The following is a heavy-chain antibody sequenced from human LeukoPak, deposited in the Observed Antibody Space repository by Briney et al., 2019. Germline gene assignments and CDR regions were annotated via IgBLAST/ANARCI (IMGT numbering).Heavy chain of an antibody. V-gene: IGHV1-46*01. Sequence: GASVKVSCKASGYTFTSYYMHWVRQALGQGLEWMGIINPSGGSTSYAQKFQGRVTMTRDTSTSTVYMELSSLRSEDTAVYYCARGLQARFLEWLMGMDVWGQGTTVTVSS. CDR1: GYTFTSYY. CDR3: ARGLQARFLEWLMGMDV. J-gene: IGHJ6*02. D-gene: IGHD3-3*01. CDR2: INPSGGST.